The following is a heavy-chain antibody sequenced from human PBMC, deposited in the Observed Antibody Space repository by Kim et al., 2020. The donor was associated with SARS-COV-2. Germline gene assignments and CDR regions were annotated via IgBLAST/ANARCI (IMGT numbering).Heavy chain of an antibody. J-gene: IGHJ5*02. CDR2: INHSGST. CDR3: ARAPPHAMVRGTNWFDP. CDR1: GGSFSGYY. V-gene: IGHV4-34*01. Sequence: SETLSLTCAVYGGSFSGYYWSWIRQPPGKGLEWIGEINHSGSTNYNPSLKSRVTISVDTSKNQFSLKLSSVTAADTAVYYCARAPPHAMVRGTNWFDPWGQGTLVTVSS. D-gene: IGHD3-10*01.